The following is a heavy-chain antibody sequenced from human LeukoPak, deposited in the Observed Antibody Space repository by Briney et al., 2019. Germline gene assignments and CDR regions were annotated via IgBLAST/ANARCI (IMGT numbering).Heavy chain of an antibody. CDR2: INPNSGGT. D-gene: IGHD2-2*01. CDR1: GYTFTGYY. CDR3: ARDGCSSTSCYSGYNWFDP. V-gene: IGHV1-2*02. Sequence: GASVKVSCEASGYTFTGYYMHWVRQAPGQGLEWMGWINPNSGGTNYAQKFQGRVTMTRDTSISTAYMELSRLRSDDTAVYYCARDGCSSTSCYSGYNWFDPWGQGTLVTVSS. J-gene: IGHJ5*02.